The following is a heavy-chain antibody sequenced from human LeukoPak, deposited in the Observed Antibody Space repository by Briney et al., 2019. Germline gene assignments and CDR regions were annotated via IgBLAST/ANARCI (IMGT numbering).Heavy chain of an antibody. CDR3: TRDKSRGPTPLDY. V-gene: IGHV3-7*05. CDR1: GFTFSDFW. J-gene: IGHJ4*02. CDR2: MNQDGSEH. Sequence: GGSLRLSCAGSGFTFSDFWMGWVRQAPGKRLELVANMNQDGSEHYYADSAKGRFTVSRNNAKNSLYLQMDRLRAEDAAIYYCTRDKSRGPTPLDYWGQGTLVTVSS. D-gene: IGHD3-10*01.